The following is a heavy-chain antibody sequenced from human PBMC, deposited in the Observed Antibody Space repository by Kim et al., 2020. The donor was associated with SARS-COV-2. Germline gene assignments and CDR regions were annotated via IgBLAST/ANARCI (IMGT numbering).Heavy chain of an antibody. J-gene: IGHJ5*02. CDR1: GFTFSNYN. D-gene: IGHD6-19*01. CDR2: ISIRSTYI. Sequence: GGSLRLSCAASGFTFSNYNMNWVRQATGRGLEWVSSISIRSTYIYYVDSVKGRFTISRDNAKNSLYLHMNSLRDEDTAVYYCARIYDGGWYGFDPWGQGTVVTVSS. V-gene: IGHV3-21*01. CDR3: ARIYDGGWYGFDP.